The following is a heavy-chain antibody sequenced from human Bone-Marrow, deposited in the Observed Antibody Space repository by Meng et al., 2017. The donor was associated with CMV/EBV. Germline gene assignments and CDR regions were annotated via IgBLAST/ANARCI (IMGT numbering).Heavy chain of an antibody. CDR1: GGSISSSSYY. Sequence: SETLSLTCTVSGGSISSSSYYWGWIRQPPGKGLEWIGSIYYSGSTYYNPSLKSRVTISVDTSKNQFSLKLSSVTAADTAVYYCARETHYYDSSGYYPFDYWGQGTLVTVSS. V-gene: IGHV4-39*07. J-gene: IGHJ4*02. CDR2: IYYSGST. CDR3: ARETHYYDSSGYYPFDY. D-gene: IGHD3-22*01.